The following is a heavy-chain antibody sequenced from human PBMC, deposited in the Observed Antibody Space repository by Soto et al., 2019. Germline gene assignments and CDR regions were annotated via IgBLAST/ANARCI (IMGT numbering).Heavy chain of an antibody. Sequence: SWTLALTCTVSGDSISSWGYYWSWIRQHPGKGLEWIGYIYYSGSTYYNPSLKSRVTISVDTSKNQFSLKLSSVTAADTAVYYCARSVHYGMDVWRQRTTVTVSS. V-gene: IGHV4-31*03. CDR3: ARSVHYGMDV. CDR2: IYYSGST. CDR1: GDSISSWGYY. J-gene: IGHJ6*02.